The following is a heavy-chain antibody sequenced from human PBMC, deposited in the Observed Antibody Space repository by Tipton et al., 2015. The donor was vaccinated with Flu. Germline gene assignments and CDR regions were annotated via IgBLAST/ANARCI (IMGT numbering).Heavy chain of an antibody. CDR1: GGSISSSSYY. J-gene: IGHJ6*02. V-gene: IGHV4-39*07. CDR2: IYYSEST. Sequence: TLSLTCTVSGGSISSSSYYWGWIRQPPGKGLEWIGSIYYSESTYYNPSLKSRVTISVDTSKNQFSLKLSSVTAADTAVYYCARDRASGSYLYYYYGMDVWGQGTTVTVSS. D-gene: IGHD3-10*01. CDR3: ARDRASGSYLYYYYGMDV.